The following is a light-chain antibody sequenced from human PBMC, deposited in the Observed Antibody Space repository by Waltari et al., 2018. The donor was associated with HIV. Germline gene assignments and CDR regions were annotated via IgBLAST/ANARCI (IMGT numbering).Light chain of an antibody. CDR3: QQCYTSPHT. CDR1: QSISRY. CDR2: STS. V-gene: IGKV1-39*01. Sequence: DIQMTQSPSSLSASVGDGVTITCRASQSISRYLNWYQQKPGKAPKLLIHSTSSLQRGVPSRFSGSGSGTEFTLTISGLQFEDSATYYCQQCYTSPHTFGQGTNVEIK. J-gene: IGKJ2*01.